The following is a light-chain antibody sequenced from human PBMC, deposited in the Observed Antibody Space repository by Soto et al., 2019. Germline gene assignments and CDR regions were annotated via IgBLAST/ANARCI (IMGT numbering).Light chain of an antibody. Sequence: DIQMTQSPSSLSASVGDRVTITCRASHDISTFLAWYQQKPGKAPKLLIYEASTLQSGVPSRFSGSGSGTEFTLTISSLQPEDVATYYCQQVDSYPRTFGQGTKVDIK. CDR1: HDISTF. V-gene: IGKV1-9*01. J-gene: IGKJ1*01. CDR3: QQVDSYPRT. CDR2: EAS.